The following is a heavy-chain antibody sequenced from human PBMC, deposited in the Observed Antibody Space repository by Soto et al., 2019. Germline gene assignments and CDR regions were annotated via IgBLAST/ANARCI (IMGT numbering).Heavy chain of an antibody. Sequence: GSLRLSCAASGFTFSSYGMHWVRQAPGKGLEWVAVIWYDGSNKYYADSVKGRFTISRDNSKNTLYLQMNSLRAEDAAVYYCARDKWYYDSSGPHDYWGQGTLVTVSS. CDR3: ARDKWYYDSSGPHDY. D-gene: IGHD3-22*01. CDR2: IWYDGSNK. CDR1: GFTFSSYG. V-gene: IGHV3-33*01. J-gene: IGHJ4*01.